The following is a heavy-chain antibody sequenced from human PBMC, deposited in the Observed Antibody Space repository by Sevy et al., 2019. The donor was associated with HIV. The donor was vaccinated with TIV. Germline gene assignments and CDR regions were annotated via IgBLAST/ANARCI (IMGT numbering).Heavy chain of an antibody. CDR3: VREGLGGFSYSLDC. Sequence: GGSLRLSCAASGFTFSSYWMSWVRQAPGKGLEWVATMKEDGSEKSYVDSVKGRFTISRDKAKNSLYLQMNSLRVDDTALYYCVREGLGGFSYSLDCWGQETLVTVSS. J-gene: IGHJ4*02. CDR1: GFTFSSYW. V-gene: IGHV3-7*01. D-gene: IGHD5-18*01. CDR2: MKEDGSEK.